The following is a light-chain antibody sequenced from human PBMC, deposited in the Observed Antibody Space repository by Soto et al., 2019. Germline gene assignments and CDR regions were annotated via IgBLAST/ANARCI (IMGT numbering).Light chain of an antibody. CDR3: AAWDDSLNGYV. J-gene: IGLJ1*01. V-gene: IGLV1-44*01. Sequence: QSVLTQPPSTSGTPGQRVTISCSGSSSNIGGEAVNWYQQLPGTAPKLLIYSYNQRPSGVPDRFSGSKSGTSASLAISGLQSEDEADYICAAWDDSLNGYVLGTGTKLTVL. CDR2: SYN. CDR1: SSNIGGEA.